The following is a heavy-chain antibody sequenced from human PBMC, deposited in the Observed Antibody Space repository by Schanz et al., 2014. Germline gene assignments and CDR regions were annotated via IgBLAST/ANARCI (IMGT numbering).Heavy chain of an antibody. J-gene: IGHJ6*02. CDR1: GFTFSSYG. CDR3: ARQRSYFYAMDV. CDR2: IRYDGSNK. Sequence: VQLVESGGGLVQPGRSLRLSCAASGFTFSSYGMHWVRQAPGKGLEWVAFIRYDGSNKYYADSVKGRFTISRDNSKNTLYLQMNSLRAEDTAVYYCARQRSYFYAMDVWGQGTTVTVSS. V-gene: IGHV3-33*08.